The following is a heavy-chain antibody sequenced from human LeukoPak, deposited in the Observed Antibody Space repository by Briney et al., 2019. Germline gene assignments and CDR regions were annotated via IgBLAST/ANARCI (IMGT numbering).Heavy chain of an antibody. CDR2: IRYDGSNK. V-gene: IGHV3-30*02. D-gene: IGHD3-10*01. CDR3: AKGSVRGVIITNFDY. CDR1: GFTFSAYG. J-gene: IGHJ4*02. Sequence: GGSLRLSCAASGFTFSAYGMHWVRQAPVKGLEWVAFIRYDGSNKYYPDSVRGRFTVSRDNSKNTLYLQMNSLRPEDTAVYYCAKGSVRGVIITNFDYWGQGTLVTVSS.